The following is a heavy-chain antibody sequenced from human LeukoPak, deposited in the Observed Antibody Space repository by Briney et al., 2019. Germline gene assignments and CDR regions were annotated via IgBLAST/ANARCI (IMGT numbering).Heavy chain of an antibody. V-gene: IGHV1-18*01. CDR3: ARDGTSTDDF. D-gene: IGHD1-26*01. Sequence: ASVKVSCKTSGYTFTNFGISWVRQAPGQGLEWMGWISGNNDHTNYAQKFQGRVTMTTDTSTTTAYKELTSLTSDDTAVYYCARDGTSTDDFWGQGTLVTVSS. CDR1: GYTFTNFG. CDR2: ISGNNDHT. J-gene: IGHJ4*02.